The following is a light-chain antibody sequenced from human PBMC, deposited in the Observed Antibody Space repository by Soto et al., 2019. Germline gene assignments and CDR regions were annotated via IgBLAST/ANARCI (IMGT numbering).Light chain of an antibody. V-gene: IGKV3-15*01. J-gene: IGKJ1*01. Sequence: EIVMTQSPATLSVSPGERATLSCRASQSVSSDLAWYQQKPGQAPRLLIFGASTRATSIPARFTGSRSGTEFTLTISSLQSEDFAVYYCQQYNNWPRTFGQGTK. CDR1: QSVSSD. CDR2: GAS. CDR3: QQYNNWPRT.